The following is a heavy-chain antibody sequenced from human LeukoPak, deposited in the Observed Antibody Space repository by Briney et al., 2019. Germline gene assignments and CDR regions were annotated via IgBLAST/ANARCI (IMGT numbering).Heavy chain of an antibody. CDR1: GFTVSNTY. V-gene: IGHV3-66*03. J-gene: IGHJ4*02. Sequence: GGSLRLSCVASGFTVSNTYMSWVRQAPGKGLEWVSVLFTSGNTKYADSVKGRFTISRDNSKNTLYLDMNSLRAEDTAVYYCIKDTIFTVDSFDYWGQGTLVTVSS. CDR2: LFTSGNT. CDR3: IKDTIFTVDSFDY. D-gene: IGHD3-3*01.